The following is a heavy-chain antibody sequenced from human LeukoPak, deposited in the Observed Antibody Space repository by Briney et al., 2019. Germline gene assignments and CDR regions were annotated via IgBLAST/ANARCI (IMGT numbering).Heavy chain of an antibody. V-gene: IGHV3-23*01. CDR3: ARKQPIGPAPLDN. Sequence: GGSLRLSCAPSGFTFSTYAMSWVRQAPGKGLEWVSTISDSGGNTFYADSVKGRFTISRDNSKNTLYLQMNSLGAEDTAVYNCARKQPIGPAPLDNGGQETLVTVS. CDR1: GFTFSTYA. J-gene: IGHJ4*02. D-gene: IGHD2-21*01. CDR2: ISDSGGNT.